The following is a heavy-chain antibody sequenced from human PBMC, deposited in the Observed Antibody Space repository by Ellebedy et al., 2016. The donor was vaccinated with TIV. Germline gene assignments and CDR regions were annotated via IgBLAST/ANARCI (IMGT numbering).Heavy chain of an antibody. Sequence: MPSETLSLTCTVSGGSISSNYYYWSWIRQPPGKGLEWIGSIYHSGITYYSPSLKGRVTLSVDTSKNQFSLKLSSVIAADTAVYFCARWMGFRVAATIGGLDVWGHGTTVTVSS. J-gene: IGHJ6*02. CDR2: IYHSGIT. V-gene: IGHV4-39*01. CDR3: ARWMGFRVAATIGGLDV. D-gene: IGHD2-15*01. CDR1: GGSISSNYYY.